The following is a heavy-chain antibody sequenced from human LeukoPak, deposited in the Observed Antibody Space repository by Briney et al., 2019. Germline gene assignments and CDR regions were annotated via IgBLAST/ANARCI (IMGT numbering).Heavy chain of an antibody. CDR1: GFTFSSYA. J-gene: IGHJ3*02. D-gene: IGHD3-9*01. Sequence: GGSLRLSCAASGFTFSSYAMSWVRQAPGKGLEWVSAISGSGGSTYYADFVKGRFTISRDNSKNTLYLQMNSLRAEDTAVYYCAKDTRYFDWFPHDAFDIWGQGTMVTVSS. CDR2: ISGSGGST. CDR3: AKDTRYFDWFPHDAFDI. V-gene: IGHV3-23*01.